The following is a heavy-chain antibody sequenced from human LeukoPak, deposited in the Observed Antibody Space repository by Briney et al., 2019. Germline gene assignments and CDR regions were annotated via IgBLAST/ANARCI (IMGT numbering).Heavy chain of an antibody. CDR3: ARDRGYSGRNDY. J-gene: IGHJ4*02. CDR2: ISSSSSYI. D-gene: IGHD1-26*01. CDR1: GFTFSSYS. V-gene: IGHV3-21*01. Sequence: GGSLRLSCAASGFTFSSYSMNWVRQAPGKGLEWVSSISSSSSYIYYADSVKGRFTISRDNAKNSLYLQMNSLRAEDTAVYYCARDRGYSGRNDYWGQGTLVTVSS.